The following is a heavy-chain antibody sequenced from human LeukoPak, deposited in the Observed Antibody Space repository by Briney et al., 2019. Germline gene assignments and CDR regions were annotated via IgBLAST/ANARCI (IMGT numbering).Heavy chain of an antibody. J-gene: IGHJ3*02. CDR3: ATDLAHIAAASTLSAFDI. CDR2: INWNGGST. CDR1: GFTFDDYG. V-gene: IGHV3-20*04. Sequence: GGSLRLSCAASGFTFDDYGMSWVRQAPGKGLEWVSAINWNGGSTCYADSVKGRFTISRDNAKNSLYLQMNSLRAEDTAFYYCATDLAHIAAASTLSAFDIWGQRKTFTVSS. D-gene: IGHD6-13*01.